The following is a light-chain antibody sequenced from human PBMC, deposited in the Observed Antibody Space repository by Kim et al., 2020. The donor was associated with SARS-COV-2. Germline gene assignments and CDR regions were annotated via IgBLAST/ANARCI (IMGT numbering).Light chain of an antibody. CDR3: QQSYIAPYT. Sequence: SASVGDRFTITCRASQNIHIYFNWYQQKPGKAPILLIYATSTLESGVPSRFTGSRSGTTFTLTISSLRPEDFAPYYCQQSYIAPYTFGQGTKLEI. V-gene: IGKV1-39*01. J-gene: IGKJ2*01. CDR2: ATS. CDR1: QNIHIY.